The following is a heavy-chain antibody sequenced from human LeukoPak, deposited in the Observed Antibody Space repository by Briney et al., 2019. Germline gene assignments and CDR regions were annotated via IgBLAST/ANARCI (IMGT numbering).Heavy chain of an antibody. CDR3: ARVVGDYIDY. J-gene: IGHJ4*02. CDR1: GGSFSSGNYY. V-gene: IGHV4-61*02. D-gene: IGHD4-17*01. CDR2: IYTTGNT. Sequence: PSETLSLTCTVSGGSFSSGNYYWTWIRQPAGKGLEWIGRIYTTGNTLYNPSPKSRVTISVDTSKNQFSLKLSSVTAADTAVYYCARVVGDYIDYWGQGTLVTVSS.